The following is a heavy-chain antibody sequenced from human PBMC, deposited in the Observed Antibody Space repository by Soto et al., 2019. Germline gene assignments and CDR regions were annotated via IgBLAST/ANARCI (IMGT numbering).Heavy chain of an antibody. CDR1: GFTFSSYA. CDR2: ISNSGHSA. D-gene: IGHD5-12*01. Sequence: HRWGSLRLSCAASGFTFSSYAMSCCRHSPGKWLEWISVISNSGHSAYYADSVKGRFTISRDNSKNTLYLQIKSLRAEDTAAYYCAKGGPTFLNWFGPWGQGTLVTVSS. J-gene: IGHJ5*02. V-gene: IGHV3-23*01. CDR3: AKGGPTFLNWFGP.